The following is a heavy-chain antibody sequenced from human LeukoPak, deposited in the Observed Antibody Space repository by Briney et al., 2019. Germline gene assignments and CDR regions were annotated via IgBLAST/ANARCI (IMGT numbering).Heavy chain of an antibody. CDR3: AREGYDFWSGYYDY. Sequence: SETLPLTCIVSGGSISSGSYYWSWIRQPAGKGLEWIGRIYTSGSTNYNPSLKSRVTISVDTSKNQFSLKLSPVTAADTAVYYCAREGYDFWSGYYDYWGQGTLVTVSS. CDR1: GGSISSGSYY. D-gene: IGHD3-3*01. V-gene: IGHV4-61*02. J-gene: IGHJ4*02. CDR2: IYTSGST.